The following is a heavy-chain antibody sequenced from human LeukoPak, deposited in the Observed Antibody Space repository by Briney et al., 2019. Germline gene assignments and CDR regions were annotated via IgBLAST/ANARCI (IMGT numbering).Heavy chain of an antibody. CDR3: ARHPGGYSYGFLDY. D-gene: IGHD5-18*01. J-gene: IGHJ4*02. Sequence: PSETLSLTCTVSGGSISSYYCSWIRQPPGEGLEWIGYIYYSGSTNYNPSPKSRVTISVDTSKNQFSLKLSSVTAADTAVYYCARHPGGYSYGFLDYWGQGTLVTVSS. V-gene: IGHV4-59*08. CDR2: IYYSGST. CDR1: GGSISSYY.